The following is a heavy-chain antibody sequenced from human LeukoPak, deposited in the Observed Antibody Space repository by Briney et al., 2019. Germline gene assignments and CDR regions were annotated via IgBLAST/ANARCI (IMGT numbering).Heavy chain of an antibody. Sequence: VASVKVSCKASGYTFTGYYMHWVRQAPGQGLEWMGRINPNSGGANYAQKFQGRATMTSDTSISTAYMELSRLRSDDTAIYYCAREWSYGDYYDYWGQGTLVTVSS. J-gene: IGHJ4*02. CDR2: INPNSGGA. D-gene: IGHD4-17*01. CDR3: AREWSYGDYYDY. V-gene: IGHV1-2*06. CDR1: GYTFTGYY.